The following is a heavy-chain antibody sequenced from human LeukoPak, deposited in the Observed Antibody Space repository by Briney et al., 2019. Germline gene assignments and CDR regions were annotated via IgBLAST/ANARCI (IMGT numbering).Heavy chain of an antibody. CDR3: ARVLDESRGFWSGYAKTICGMGV. J-gene: IGHJ6*02. D-gene: IGHD3-3*01. CDR1: GYTFTSYD. V-gene: IGHV1-8*01. CDR2: MNPNSGNT. Sequence: GASVKVSCKASGYTFTSYDINWVRQATGQGLEWMGWMNPNSGNTGYAQKFQGRVTMTRNTSISTAYMELSSLRSEDTAVYYCARVLDESRGFWSGYAKTICGMGVWGQGTTVTVSS.